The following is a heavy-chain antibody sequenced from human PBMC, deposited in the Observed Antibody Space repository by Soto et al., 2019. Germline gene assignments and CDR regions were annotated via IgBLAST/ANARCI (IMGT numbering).Heavy chain of an antibody. D-gene: IGHD6-19*01. CDR1: GFTFSSYA. J-gene: IGHJ5*02. Sequence: QVQLVESGGGVVQPGRSLRLSCAASGFTFSSYAMHWVRQAPGKGLEWVAVISYDGSNKYYADSVKGRFTISRDNSKNTLYLQMNSLRAEDTAVYYCARGRIAVAPQWTGWFDPWGQGTLVTVSS. CDR2: ISYDGSNK. CDR3: ARGRIAVAPQWTGWFDP. V-gene: IGHV3-30-3*01.